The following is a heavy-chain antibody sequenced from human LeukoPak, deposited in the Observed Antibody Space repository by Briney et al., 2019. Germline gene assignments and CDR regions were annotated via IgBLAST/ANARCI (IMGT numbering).Heavy chain of an antibody. CDR1: GYTFTNYA. CDR2: INTDNGNT. D-gene: IGHD5-18*01. CDR3: ARDGGGYSYGYHY. Sequence: ASVTVSCKASGYTFTNYAMHWVRQAPGQRPEWMGWINTDNGNTKYSQKFQGRLTITRATSASTAYMEVSSLTSEDTAVYYCARDGGGYSYGYHYWGQGTLVTVSS. V-gene: IGHV1-3*04. J-gene: IGHJ4*02.